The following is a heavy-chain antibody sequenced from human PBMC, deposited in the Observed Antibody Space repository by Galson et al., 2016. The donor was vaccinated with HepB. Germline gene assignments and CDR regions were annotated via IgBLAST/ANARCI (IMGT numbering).Heavy chain of an antibody. CDR1: GFTFDDFD. CDR2: INGNGDRT. V-gene: IGHV3-20*01. CDR3: ARNPFIVDYYYYGMDV. J-gene: IGHJ6*02. Sequence: SLRLSCAASGFTFDDFDMSWVRQAPGKGLEWVSGINGNGDRTGYADSVEGRFTISRDNAKNILYLQMHSLRAEDTALYHCARNPFIVDYYYYGMDVWGQGTTVIVSS. D-gene: IGHD3-22*01.